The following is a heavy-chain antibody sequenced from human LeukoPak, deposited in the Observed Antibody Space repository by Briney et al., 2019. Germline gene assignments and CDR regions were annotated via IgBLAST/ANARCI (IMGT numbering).Heavy chain of an antibody. CDR3: ARAAYSSTWYSRYFDL. CDR1: GFTFRSYD. D-gene: IGHD6-13*01. V-gene: IGHV3-13*01. J-gene: IGHJ2*01. Sequence: VGCLRLSCAASGFTFRSYDMHWVRQATGKGLEWVSGIGTAGEIYYPGSVKGRFTISRENAKNSLYLQMNSLRAGDTAVYYCARAAYSSTWYSRYFDLWGRGTLATVSS. CDR2: IGTAGEI.